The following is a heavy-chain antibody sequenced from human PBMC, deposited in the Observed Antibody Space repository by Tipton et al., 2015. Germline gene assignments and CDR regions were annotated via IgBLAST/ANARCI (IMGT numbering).Heavy chain of an antibody. CDR3: ARSRYTVTPDS. V-gene: IGHV4-34*01. Sequence: LRLSCAVSGGSFSTYYWSWIRQPPGKGLEWIAEITHSGSTNYNPSLKSRVTISVDTSKNQISLTVTSVTAADTAVYYCARSRYTVTPDSWGQGTLVTVSS. CDR1: GGSFSTYY. D-gene: IGHD4-17*01. CDR2: ITHSGST. J-gene: IGHJ4*02.